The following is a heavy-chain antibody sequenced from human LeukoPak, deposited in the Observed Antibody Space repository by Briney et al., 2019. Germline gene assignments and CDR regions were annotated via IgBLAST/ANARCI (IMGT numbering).Heavy chain of an antibody. J-gene: IGHJ5*02. D-gene: IGHD2-2*01. V-gene: IGHV4-34*01. CDR1: GGSMSSYY. CDR2: INHSGST. CDR3: AIHIVVVPAAKKKNWFDP. Sequence: SETLSLTCTVSGGSMSSYYWSWIRQSPGKGLEWIGEINHSGSTNYNPSLKSRVTISVDTSKNQFSLKLSSVTAADTAVYYCAIHIVVVPAAKKKNWFDPWGQGTLVTVSS.